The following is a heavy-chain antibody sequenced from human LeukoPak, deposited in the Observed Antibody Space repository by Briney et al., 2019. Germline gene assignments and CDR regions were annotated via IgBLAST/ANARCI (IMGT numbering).Heavy chain of an antibody. CDR3: AKDFYDSSGYYPYYFDY. D-gene: IGHD3-22*01. CDR2: ISYDGSNK. Sequence: GGSLRLSCAASGFTFSSYGMHWVRQAPGKGLEGVAVISYDGSNKYYADSVKGRFTISRDNSKNTLYLQMNSLRAEDTAVYYCAKDFYDSSGYYPYYFDYWGQGTLVTVSS. J-gene: IGHJ4*02. V-gene: IGHV3-30*18. CDR1: GFTFSSYG.